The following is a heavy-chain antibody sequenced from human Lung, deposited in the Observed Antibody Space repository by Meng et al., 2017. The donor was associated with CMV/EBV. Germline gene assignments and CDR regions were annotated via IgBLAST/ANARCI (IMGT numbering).Heavy chain of an antibody. D-gene: IGHD6-25*01. V-gene: IGHV3-21*01. Sequence: GESXKISCAASGFTFSVYSINWVRQAPGKGLEWVSSISSSSSFIYYADSVKGRFTISRDNAENSLSLQMNGLRAEDTAVYYCARESSGSFVLDVWGQGTTVTVSS. J-gene: IGHJ6*02. CDR3: ARESSGSFVLDV. CDR2: ISSSSSFI. CDR1: GFTFSVYS.